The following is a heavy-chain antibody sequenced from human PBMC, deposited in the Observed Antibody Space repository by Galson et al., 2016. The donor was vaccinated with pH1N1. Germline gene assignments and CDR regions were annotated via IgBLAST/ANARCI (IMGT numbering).Heavy chain of an antibody. CDR3: ATGPSPDY. CDR2: INPRGSYT. J-gene: IGHJ4*02. CDR1: ASSFTSYW. Sequence: QSGAEVKEPGESLTISCKGSASSFTSYWISWVRQMPGKGLEWMGRINPRGSYTDYSPSFQGHVTISTDESISTAYLKWSTLKASDTAIYYCATGPSPDYWGQGTLVIVSS. V-gene: IGHV5-10-1*01.